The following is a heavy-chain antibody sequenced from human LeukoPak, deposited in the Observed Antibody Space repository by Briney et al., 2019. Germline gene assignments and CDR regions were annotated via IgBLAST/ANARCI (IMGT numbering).Heavy chain of an antibody. CDR1: GFTFDMST. Sequence: GGSLRLSCVVSGFTFDMSTMTWVRQAPGKGPEWVAKMKEDGTEVFYAGSVDGRFTISRDNSKNSLYLQMNSLRVEDTAVYYCATGGAPGGRFENCGQGTLVTVSS. D-gene: IGHD3-16*01. J-gene: IGHJ4*02. V-gene: IGHV3-7*01. CDR3: ATGGAPGGRFEN. CDR2: MKEDGTEV.